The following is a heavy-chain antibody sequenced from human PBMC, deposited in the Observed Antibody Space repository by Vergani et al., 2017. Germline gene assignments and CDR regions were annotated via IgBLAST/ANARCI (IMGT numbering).Heavy chain of an antibody. CDR2: ISSSSSTI. CDR1: GFTFSSYS. Sequence: VQLVESGGGVVQPGRSLRLSCAASGFTFSSYSMNWVRQAPGKGLEWVSYISSSSSTIYYADSVKGRFTISRDNAKNSLYLQMNSLRAEDTAVYYCARDGPEAVVAARVDYWGQGTLVTVSS. CDR3: ARDGPEAVVAARVDY. J-gene: IGHJ4*02. D-gene: IGHD2-15*01. V-gene: IGHV3-48*04.